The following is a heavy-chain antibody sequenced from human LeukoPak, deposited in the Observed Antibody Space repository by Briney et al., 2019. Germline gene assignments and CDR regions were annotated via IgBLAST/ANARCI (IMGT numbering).Heavy chain of an antibody. Sequence: SETLSLTCTVSGGSISSYYWSWIRQPAGKGLEWIGRIYTNGSTNYNPSLKSRVTMSVDTSKNQFSLKLSSVTAADTAVYYCARDKEEVGYFDYWGQGTLVTVSS. J-gene: IGHJ4*02. D-gene: IGHD2-2*01. V-gene: IGHV4-4*07. CDR1: GGSISSYY. CDR2: IYTNGST. CDR3: ARDKEEVGYFDY.